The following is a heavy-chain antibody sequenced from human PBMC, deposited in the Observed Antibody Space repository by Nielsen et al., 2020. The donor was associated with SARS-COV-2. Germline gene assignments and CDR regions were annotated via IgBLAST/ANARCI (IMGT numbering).Heavy chain of an antibody. CDR3: ARSYSSSWPDYYYYGMDV. CDR1: GFTFSSYA. Sequence: GESLEISCAASGFTFSSYAMHWVRQAPGKGLEWVAVISYDGSNKYYADSVKGRFTISRDNSKNTLYLQMNSLRAEDTAVYYCARSYSSSWPDYYYYGMDVWGQGTTVTVSS. J-gene: IGHJ6*02. D-gene: IGHD6-13*01. V-gene: IGHV3-30-3*01. CDR2: ISYDGSNK.